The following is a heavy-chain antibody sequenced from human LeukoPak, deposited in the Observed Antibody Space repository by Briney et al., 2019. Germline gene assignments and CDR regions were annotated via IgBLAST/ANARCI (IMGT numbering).Heavy chain of an antibody. Sequence: ASVKASCRASGYTFTSYYMHWVRQAPGQGLEWMGIINPSGGSTSYAQKFQGRVTMTRDMSTSTVYMELSSLRSEDTAVYYCARDVSTKAAAGTEYYYYYMDVWGKGTTVTVSS. J-gene: IGHJ6*03. D-gene: IGHD6-13*01. CDR3: ARDVSTKAAAGTEYYYYYMDV. CDR1: GYTFTSYY. V-gene: IGHV1-46*01. CDR2: INPSGGST.